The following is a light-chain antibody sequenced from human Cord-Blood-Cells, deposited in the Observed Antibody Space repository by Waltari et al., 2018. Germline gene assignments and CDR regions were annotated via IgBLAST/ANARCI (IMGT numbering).Light chain of an antibody. CDR1: SSNTGAGYD. CDR3: QSYDSSLSGSV. Sequence: QSVLTKPPSVPGPPGQRATIPCTGTSSNTGAGYDVHWYQQLPGTAPNLLIYGNSNRPSGVPDRFSGSKSGTSASLAITGLQAEDEADYYCQSYDSSLSGSVFGGGTKLTVL. V-gene: IGLV1-40*01. CDR2: GNS. J-gene: IGLJ3*02.